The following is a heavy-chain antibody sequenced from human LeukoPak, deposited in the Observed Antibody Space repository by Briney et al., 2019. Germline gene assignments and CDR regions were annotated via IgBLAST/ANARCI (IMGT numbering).Heavy chain of an antibody. J-gene: IGHJ4*02. CDR2: ISYDGANI. CDR3: ARDRGPTIAVPYYFDY. CDR1: GFTFTSFA. D-gene: IGHD6-19*01. Sequence: GGSLRLSCAASGFTFTSFAFHWVRQAPGKGLEGVAVISYDGANIYYADSVRGRFLISRDNSKNTMYLQIYSLKPEDTAVYFCARDRGPTIAVPYYFDYWGQGTQVTVSS. V-gene: IGHV3-30*04.